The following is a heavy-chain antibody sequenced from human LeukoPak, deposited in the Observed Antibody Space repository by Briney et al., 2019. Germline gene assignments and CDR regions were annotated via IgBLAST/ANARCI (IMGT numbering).Heavy chain of an antibody. CDR1: GFTLSSYS. CDR2: ITRSGSAR. CDR3: ATQWELHPAF. V-gene: IGHV3-48*01. J-gene: IGHJ4*02. Sequence: GGSLRLSCAASGFTLSSYSMTWVRQAPGKGLEWLSYITRSGSARYYADAVNGRFTISRDNAKNSLYLQMNSLRAEDTAVYYCATQWELHPAFWGQGTLVTVSS. D-gene: IGHD1-26*01.